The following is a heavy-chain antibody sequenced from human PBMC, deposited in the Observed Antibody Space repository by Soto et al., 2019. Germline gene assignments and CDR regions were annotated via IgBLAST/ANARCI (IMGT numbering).Heavy chain of an antibody. J-gene: IGHJ4*02. V-gene: IGHV4-4*02. Sequence: QVQLQESGPGLVKPSGTLSLTCAVSGDSISTNHWWTWVRQPPGKGLEWIGEVYHSGSTNYSPSLKSRVVISVDMPNNLFSLTLTSVTAADTAVYYCASSGGGEDYWGQGTLVTVSS. CDR2: VYHSGST. CDR1: GDSISTNHW. CDR3: ASSGGGEDY. D-gene: IGHD3-16*01.